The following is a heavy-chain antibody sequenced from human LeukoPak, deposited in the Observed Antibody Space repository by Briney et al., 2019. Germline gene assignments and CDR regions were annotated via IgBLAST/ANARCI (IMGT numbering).Heavy chain of an antibody. CDR1: GFTFGDYA. V-gene: IGHV3-49*03. CDR3: ARGGDFGVPAPLGIDAFDF. J-gene: IGHJ3*01. Sequence: PGGSLRLSCTASGFTFGDYAMSWFRQAPGKGLEWVGFIRSKAYGGTTEYAASVKGRFTISRDDSKSIAYLQMNSLKTEDTAVYYCARGGDFGVPAPLGIDAFDFWGQGTMVTVSS. D-gene: IGHD2-2*01. CDR2: IRSKAYGGTT.